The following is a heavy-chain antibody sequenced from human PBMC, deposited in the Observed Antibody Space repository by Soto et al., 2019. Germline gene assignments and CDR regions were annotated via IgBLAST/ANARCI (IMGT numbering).Heavy chain of an antibody. D-gene: IGHD2-2*01. Sequence: SETLSLTCSFSGDSVTSHYLTWIRQSPEKGLEWIGYMHYTGFSHYNPSLKSRLTMTRDTSTSTVYMELSSLRSEDTAVYYCATSPKGSTSPTNIDYWGQGTLVTVPS. CDR1: GDSVTSHY. CDR2: MHYTGFS. J-gene: IGHJ4*02. V-gene: IGHV4-59*02. CDR3: ATSPKGSTSPTNIDY.